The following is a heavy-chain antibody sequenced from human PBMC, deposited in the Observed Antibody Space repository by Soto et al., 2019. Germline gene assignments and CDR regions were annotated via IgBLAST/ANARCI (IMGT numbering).Heavy chain of an antibody. CDR1: GFTFSSYA. V-gene: IGHV3-23*01. CDR3: AKDPGDIVVVPAAIMFD. CDR2: ISGSGGST. Sequence: PGGSLRLSCAASGFTFSSYAMSWVRQAPGKGLEWVSAISGSGGSTYYADSVKGRFTISRDNSKNTLYLQMNSLRAEDTAVYYCAKDPGDIVVVPAAIMFDWGQGTLVTVSS. J-gene: IGHJ4*02. D-gene: IGHD2-2*02.